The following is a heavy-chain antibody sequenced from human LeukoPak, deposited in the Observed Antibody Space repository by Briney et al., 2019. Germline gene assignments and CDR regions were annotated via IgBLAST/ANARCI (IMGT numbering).Heavy chain of an antibody. Sequence: PGGSLRLSCATSGVIFNNNYMSWVRQVPGKGLEWVSVIYGAGAGITYYIDSVKGRFTISRDNSRDTVYLQMNSLRPEDTAVYYCARELGDWGQGTLVTVSS. V-gene: IGHV3-53*01. CDR3: ARELGD. CDR1: GVIFNNNY. J-gene: IGHJ4*02. CDR2: IYGAGAGIT.